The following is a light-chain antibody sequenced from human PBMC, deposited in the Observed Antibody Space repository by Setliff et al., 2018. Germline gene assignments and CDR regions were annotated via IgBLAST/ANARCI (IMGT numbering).Light chain of an antibody. CDR2: DVS. CDR1: SSDVGDYKY. V-gene: IGLV2-14*03. J-gene: IGLJ1*01. CDR3: SSYAGNYIYV. Sequence: QSALTQPASVSGSPGQSITISCTGTSSDVGDYKYVSWYQQLPGKAPKLIIYDVSDRPSGVSHRFSGSKSGNTASLTVSGLQAEDEADYYCSSYAGNYIYVFGTGTKVTVL.